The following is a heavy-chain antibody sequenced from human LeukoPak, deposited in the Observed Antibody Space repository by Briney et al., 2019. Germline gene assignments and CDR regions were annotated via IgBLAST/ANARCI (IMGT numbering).Heavy chain of an antibody. Sequence: PEGSLRLSCAASGFIFSDYGMHWVRQAPGKGLEWVAFIRYDGSNKYYLDSVKGRFTISRDSSKNTVYLQMNSLRAEDTAVYYCAKEGTASKPSDLDYWGQGTLVTVSS. CDR3: AKEGTASKPSDLDY. J-gene: IGHJ4*02. D-gene: IGHD1/OR15-1a*01. V-gene: IGHV3-30*02. CDR1: GFIFSDYG. CDR2: IRYDGSNK.